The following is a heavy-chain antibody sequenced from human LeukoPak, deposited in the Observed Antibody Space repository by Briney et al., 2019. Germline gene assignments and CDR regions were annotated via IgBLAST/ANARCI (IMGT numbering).Heavy chain of an antibody. D-gene: IGHD3-22*01. CDR2: IIPIFGTA. Sequence: GASVKVSCKASGGTFSSYAISWVRQAPGQGLEWMGGIIPIFGTANYAQKFQGRVTITADESTSTAYMELSSLKASDTAMYYCARHFFYYDSSGYSPSYYFDYWGQGTLVTVSS. CDR3: ARHFFYYDSSGYSPSYYFDY. J-gene: IGHJ4*02. V-gene: IGHV1-69*13. CDR1: GGTFSSYA.